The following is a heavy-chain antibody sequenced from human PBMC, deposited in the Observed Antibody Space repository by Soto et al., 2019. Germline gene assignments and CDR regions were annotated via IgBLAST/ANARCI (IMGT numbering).Heavy chain of an antibody. CDR2: ISGSGGST. CDR3: AKDFVYCIGGSCYSGMDV. CDR1: GFTFSSYA. V-gene: IGHV3-23*01. J-gene: IGHJ6*02. Sequence: EVQLLESGGGLVQPGGSLRLSCAASGFTFSSYAMSWVRQAPGKGLEWVSAISGSGGSTYYADSVKGRFTISRDNSKNTLYLQMNSLRAEDTAVYYCAKDFVYCIGGSCYSGMDVWGQGTTVTVSS. D-gene: IGHD2-15*01.